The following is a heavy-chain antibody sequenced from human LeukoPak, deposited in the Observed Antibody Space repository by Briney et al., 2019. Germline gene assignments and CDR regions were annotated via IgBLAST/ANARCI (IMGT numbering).Heavy chain of an antibody. CDR1: GGSISSGSYY. V-gene: IGHV4-61*02. D-gene: IGHD3-9*01. Sequence: PSETLSLTCTVSGGSISSGSYYWSWIRQPAGKGLEWIGRIYTSGSTNYNPSLKSRVTISVDTSKNQFSLKLSSVTAADTAVYYCAISLRYFDWLSWFDPWGQGTLVTVSS. CDR2: IYTSGST. CDR3: AISLRYFDWLSWFDP. J-gene: IGHJ5*02.